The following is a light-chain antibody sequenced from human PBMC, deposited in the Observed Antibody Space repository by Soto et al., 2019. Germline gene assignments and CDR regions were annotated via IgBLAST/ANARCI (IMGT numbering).Light chain of an antibody. CDR2: GTS. J-gene: IGKJ1*01. CDR3: HQSGSLPRT. CDR1: ESVGSTY. Sequence: VWTQSPGTLSWSPGASAPLSCRASESVGSTYLAWYKKKPGQAPRLLIFGTSSRATGIPDRFSGIVSGTDFALTIRRLETEDCAVYECHQSGSLPRTCCPGTKVEIK. V-gene: IGKV3-20*01.